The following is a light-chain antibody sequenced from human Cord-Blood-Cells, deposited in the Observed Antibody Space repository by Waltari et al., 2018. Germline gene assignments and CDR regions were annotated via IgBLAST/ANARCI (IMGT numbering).Light chain of an antibody. CDR2: GAS. CDR3: QQYNNWPPYT. Sequence: EIVMTPSPATLSVAPGERATLYCRASQSVSSNLDWYQQKPGQAPRLLIYGASTRATAIPARFSGSGSWTEFTLTIISLQSEDFSVYYCQQYNNWPPYTFGQGTKLEIK. V-gene: IGKV3-15*01. J-gene: IGKJ2*01. CDR1: QSVSSN.